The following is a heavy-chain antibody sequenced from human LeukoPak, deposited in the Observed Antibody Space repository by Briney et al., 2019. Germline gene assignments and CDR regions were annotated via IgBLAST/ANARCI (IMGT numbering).Heavy chain of an antibody. CDR1: GYSISSGYY. Sequence: SETLSLTCAVSGYSISSGYYWGWIRQPPGKGLEWIGSVYHSGSTYYIPSLKSRVTISVDTSKNQFSLKVTSVTAADTAVYYCARGISTTGHDYWGQGTMVTVSS. CDR2: VYHSGST. D-gene: IGHD2/OR15-2a*01. CDR3: ARGISTTGHDY. J-gene: IGHJ4*02. V-gene: IGHV4-38-2*01.